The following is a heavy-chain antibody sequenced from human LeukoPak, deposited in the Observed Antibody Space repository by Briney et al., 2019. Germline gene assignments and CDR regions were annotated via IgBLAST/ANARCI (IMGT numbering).Heavy chain of an antibody. D-gene: IGHD3-3*01. CDR3: ARDQNDFWSGDKPY. Sequence: GGSLRLSCAASGFTVSSYAMHWVRQAPGKGLEWVAVISYDGSNKYYADSVKGRFTISRDNSKNTLYLQMNSLRAEDTAVYYCARDQNDFWSGDKPYWGQGTLVTVSS. V-gene: IGHV3-30-3*01. CDR2: ISYDGSNK. CDR1: GFTVSSYA. J-gene: IGHJ4*02.